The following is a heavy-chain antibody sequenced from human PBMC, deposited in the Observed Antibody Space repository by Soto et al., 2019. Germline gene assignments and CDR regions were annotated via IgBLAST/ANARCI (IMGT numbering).Heavy chain of an antibody. CDR2: IYPGDSDT. Sequence: GESLKISCKGSGYSFTSYWIGWVRQMPGKGLEWMGIIYPGDSDTRYSPSLQGQVTISADKSISTAYLQWSSLKASDTAMYYCARRIGREMATIMSYYFAYWGQGTLVTVSS. V-gene: IGHV5-51*01. CDR1: GYSFTSYW. D-gene: IGHD5-12*01. CDR3: ARRIGREMATIMSYYFAY. J-gene: IGHJ4*02.